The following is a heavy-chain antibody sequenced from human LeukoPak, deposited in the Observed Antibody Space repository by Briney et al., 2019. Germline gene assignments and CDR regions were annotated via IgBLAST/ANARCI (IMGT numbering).Heavy chain of an antibody. CDR2: IRGDGATK. Sequence: GGSLRLSCAASGFTFSTYAMTWVRQAPGRGLEWVSAIRGDGATKFYADSVKGRFTVSRDNSKNTVYLQMNSLRAEDTAVYYCAKDQYRDYFRGADYWGQGTLVTVSS. J-gene: IGHJ4*02. CDR3: AKDQYRDYFRGADY. CDR1: GFTFSTYA. V-gene: IGHV3-23*01. D-gene: IGHD2/OR15-2a*01.